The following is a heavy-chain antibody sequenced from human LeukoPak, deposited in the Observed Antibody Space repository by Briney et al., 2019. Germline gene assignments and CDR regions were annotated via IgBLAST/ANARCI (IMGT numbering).Heavy chain of an antibody. CDR3: ARVGSTDSPDAFDI. V-gene: IGHV3-74*01. D-gene: IGHD3-22*01. Sequence: PGGSLRLSCTASGFTFNSQWMVWVRQAPGRGLVWVSGINSDGIMTRYAESVKGRFTISRDNAKNTLYLQMNSLRVEDTAVYYCARVGSTDSPDAFDIRRQGTTVTVSS. J-gene: IGHJ3*02. CDR1: GFTFNSQW. CDR2: INSDGIMT.